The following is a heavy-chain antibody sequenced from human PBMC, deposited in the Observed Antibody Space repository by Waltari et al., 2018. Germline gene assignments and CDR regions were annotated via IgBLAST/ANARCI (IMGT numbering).Heavy chain of an antibody. Sequence: VQLVQSGAEVRTPGSSVKVSCKASGGPFGGYGISWVRLVPGQRLEWLGVIIPILGIPDDTQKFQDRLTITADESTSTAFMELSSLTSEDTAIYCCATHKLGISQHYYHMGAWGKGTTVTISS. CDR2: IIPILGIP. CDR1: GGPFGGYG. D-gene: IGHD7-27*01. CDR3: ATHKLGISQHYYHMGA. J-gene: IGHJ6*03. V-gene: IGHV1-69*12.